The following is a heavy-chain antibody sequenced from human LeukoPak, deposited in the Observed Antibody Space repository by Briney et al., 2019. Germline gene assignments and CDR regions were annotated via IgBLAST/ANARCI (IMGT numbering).Heavy chain of an antibody. CDR2: IYYSGST. Sequence: SETLSLTCTVSGGSISNYYWSWIRQPPGKGLEWIGYIYYSGSTNYNPSLKSRVTISLDTSKNQFSLELRSVTAADTAVYYCARENGNYAFDIWGQGTMVSVSS. J-gene: IGHJ3*02. V-gene: IGHV4-59*12. D-gene: IGHD1-7*01. CDR3: ARENGNYAFDI. CDR1: GGSISNYY.